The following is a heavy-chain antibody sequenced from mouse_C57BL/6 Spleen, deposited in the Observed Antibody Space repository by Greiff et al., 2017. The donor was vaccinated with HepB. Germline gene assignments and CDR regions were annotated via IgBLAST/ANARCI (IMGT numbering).Heavy chain of an antibody. V-gene: IGHV5-4*01. D-gene: IGHD1-1*01. CDR2: ISDGGSYT. Sequence: EVQLQQSGGGLVKPGGSLKLSCAASGFTFSSYAMSWVRQTPEKRLEWVATISDGGSYTYYPDNIKGRFTISRDNAKNTLYLQMSHLKSEDTAMYYCAREANKNATNYFDYWGQGTTLTVSS. CDR3: AREANKNATNYFDY. CDR1: GFTFSSYA. J-gene: IGHJ2*01.